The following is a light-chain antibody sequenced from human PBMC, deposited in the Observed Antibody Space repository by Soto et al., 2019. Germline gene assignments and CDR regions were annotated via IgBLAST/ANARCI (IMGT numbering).Light chain of an antibody. CDR1: SSDIGAYNY. Sequence: QSALTQPPSASXSPGQSVTISCTGTSSDIGAYNYVSWYQQHPGKAPKLMIHEVSKRPSGVPDRFSGSKSGNTASLTVSGLQAEDEADYYCSSYAGSNDRWVFGGGTKLTVL. CDR2: EVS. V-gene: IGLV2-8*01. CDR3: SSYAGSNDRWV. J-gene: IGLJ3*02.